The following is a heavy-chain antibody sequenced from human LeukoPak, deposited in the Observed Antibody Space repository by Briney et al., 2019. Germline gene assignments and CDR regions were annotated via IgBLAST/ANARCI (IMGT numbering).Heavy chain of an antibody. D-gene: IGHD1-1*01. Sequence: GGSLRLSCAASGFTFSSYAMHWVRQAPGKGLEWVSSISSSSSYIYYADSVKGRFTISRDNAKNSLYLQMNSLRAEDTAVYYCARGTGPRYYFDYWGQGTLVTVSS. CDR3: ARGTGPRYYFDY. J-gene: IGHJ4*02. CDR1: GFTFSSYA. CDR2: ISSSSSYI. V-gene: IGHV3-21*01.